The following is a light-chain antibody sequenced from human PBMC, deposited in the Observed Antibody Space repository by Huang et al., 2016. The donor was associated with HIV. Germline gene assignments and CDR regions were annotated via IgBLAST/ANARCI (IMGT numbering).Light chain of an antibody. Sequence: EIVMTQSPATLSVSPGERATLSCRASQSVSSNLARYQQKPGQAPRLLIYVASTRATGIPARFSGSGSGTEFTLTISSLQSEDFAVYYCQQYNNWPPYTFGQGTKLEIK. V-gene: IGKV3-15*01. J-gene: IGKJ2*01. CDR3: QQYNNWPPYT. CDR2: VAS. CDR1: QSVSSN.